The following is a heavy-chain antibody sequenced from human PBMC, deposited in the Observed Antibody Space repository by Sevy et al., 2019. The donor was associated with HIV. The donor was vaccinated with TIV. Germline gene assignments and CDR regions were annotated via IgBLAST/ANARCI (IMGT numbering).Heavy chain of an antibody. Sequence: ASVKVSCKASGGTFSSYAISWVRQAPGQGLEWMGGIIPIFGTANYAQKFQGRVTITADESTGTAYMELSSLRSEDTAVYYCARGAAGYYDSSGYSDAFDIWGQGTMVTVSS. V-gene: IGHV1-69*13. J-gene: IGHJ3*02. CDR3: ARGAAGYYDSSGYSDAFDI. CDR2: IIPIFGTA. CDR1: GGTFSSYA. D-gene: IGHD3-22*01.